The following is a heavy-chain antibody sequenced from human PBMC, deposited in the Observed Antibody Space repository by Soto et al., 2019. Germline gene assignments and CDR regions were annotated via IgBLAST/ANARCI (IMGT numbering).Heavy chain of an antibody. Sequence: QVQLQESGPGLVKPSQTLSLTCTVSGGSISSGGYYWSWIRLHPGKGLEWIGYIYYSGSTYYNPSLKIRVTISVDTSKNQFSLKLSSVTAADTAVYYCARGRRSGSQPFDYWGQGTLVTVSS. V-gene: IGHV4-31*03. CDR2: IYYSGST. CDR1: GGSISSGGYY. CDR3: ARGRRSGSQPFDY. D-gene: IGHD1-26*01. J-gene: IGHJ4*02.